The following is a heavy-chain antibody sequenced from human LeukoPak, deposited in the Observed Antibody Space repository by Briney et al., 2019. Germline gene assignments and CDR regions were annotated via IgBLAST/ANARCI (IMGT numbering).Heavy chain of an antibody. V-gene: IGHV3-23*01. CDR2: ISDSVDST. CDR3: AKDLARIGARQSDY. CDR1: GFTFSSYA. J-gene: IGHJ4*02. D-gene: IGHD6-6*01. Sequence: GGSLRLSCAASGFTFSSYAMSWVRQAPGKGLEWVSCISDSVDSTHYADSVKGRFTISRDNSKNTLYLQMNSLRAEDTALYYCAKDLARIGARQSDYWGQGTLVTVSS.